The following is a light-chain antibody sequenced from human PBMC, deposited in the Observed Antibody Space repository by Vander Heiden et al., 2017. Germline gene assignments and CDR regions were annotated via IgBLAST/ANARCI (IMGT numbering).Light chain of an antibody. V-gene: IGLV2-23*02. CDR2: EVT. CDR3: CSRSAGSTTLV. J-gene: IGLJ2*01. Sequence: QSALTPPASVSGSPGQSITIPCTGTSSDVGNYNLVSWYQQYPDKAPKLMIYEVTERPSGVSNRFSGSKSGNTASLTISGLQAEDEADYYCCSRSAGSTTLVFGGGTKLTVL. CDR1: SSDVGNYNL.